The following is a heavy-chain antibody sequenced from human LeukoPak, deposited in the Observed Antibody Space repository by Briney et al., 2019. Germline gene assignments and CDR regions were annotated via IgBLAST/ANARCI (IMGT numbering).Heavy chain of an antibody. J-gene: IGHJ3*02. CDR2: IYHSGST. CDR3: ARVIEFAFDI. Sequence: SETLSLTCAVYGGSFSGYYWSWIRQPPGKGLEWIGYIYHSGSTYYNPSLKSRVTISVDRSKNQFSLKLSSVTAADTAVYYCARVIEFAFDIWGQGTMVTVSS. V-gene: IGHV4-34*01. CDR1: GGSFSGYY.